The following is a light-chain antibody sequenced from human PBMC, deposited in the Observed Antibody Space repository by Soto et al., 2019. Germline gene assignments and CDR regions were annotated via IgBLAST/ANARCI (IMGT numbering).Light chain of an antibody. CDR3: QRRSTWPPFS. CDR2: DAS. CDR1: QSVTNNY. V-gene: IGKV3D-20*02. Sequence: EIVLTQSPVTLSLSPGERATLSCGASQSVTNNYLAWYQQKPGLAPRLLIYDASNRATGIPDRFSGSGSGTDFTLTISRLEPEDFAVYYCQRRSTWPPFSFGPGTKVDIK. J-gene: IGKJ3*01.